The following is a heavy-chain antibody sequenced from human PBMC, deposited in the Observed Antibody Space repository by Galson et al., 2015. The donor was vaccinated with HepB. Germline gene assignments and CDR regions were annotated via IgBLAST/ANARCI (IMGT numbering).Heavy chain of an antibody. Sequence: SETLSLTCIVYGGSFSGYYWSWIRQPPGKGLEWIGEINQSGSTNYNPSLKSRVTISADTSKNQFSLKLSSVTAADTAVYYCARGRRRIMITFLGTGGAFDIWGQGTMVTVSS. D-gene: IGHD3-16*01. CDR3: ARGRRRIMITFLGTGGAFDI. CDR2: INQSGST. V-gene: IGHV4-34*01. CDR1: GGSFSGYY. J-gene: IGHJ3*02.